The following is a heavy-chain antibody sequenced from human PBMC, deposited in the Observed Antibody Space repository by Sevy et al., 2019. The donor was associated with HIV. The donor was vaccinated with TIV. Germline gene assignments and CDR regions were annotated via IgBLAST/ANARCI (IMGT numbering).Heavy chain of an antibody. J-gene: IGHJ6*02. CDR1: GGSISSDSYY. CDR2: IYYTGST. CDR3: ARPSSLYYYYAMDV. D-gene: IGHD3-10*01. Sequence: SETLSLTCIVSGGSISSDSYYWGWIRQPPGKGLEWIGSIYYTGSTYYKPSLKSRVTISSDTSKNQFSLRLSSVTAADTALYFCARPSSLYYYYAMDVWGQGTTVTVSS. V-gene: IGHV4-39*01.